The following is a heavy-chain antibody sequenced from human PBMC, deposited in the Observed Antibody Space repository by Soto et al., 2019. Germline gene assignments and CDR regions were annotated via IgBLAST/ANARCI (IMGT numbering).Heavy chain of an antibody. CDR3: ARSGSSTSCYDY. J-gene: IGHJ4*02. CDR2: TRNKGKSHTT. Sequence: GGSLRLSCAASGFTFSDHYIDWVRQAPGKGLEWVGRTRNKGKSHTTEYAASVKGRFTISRDDSKKSLYLQMNILKTEDTAVYYCARSGSSTSCYDYWAQGNQVTVSS. CDR1: GFTFSDHY. D-gene: IGHD2-2*01. V-gene: IGHV3-72*01.